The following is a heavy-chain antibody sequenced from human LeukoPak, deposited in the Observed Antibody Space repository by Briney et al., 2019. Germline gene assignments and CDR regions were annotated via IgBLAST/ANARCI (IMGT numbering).Heavy chain of an antibody. V-gene: IGHV1-46*01. CDR3: ARLSRPYYDSSGKAY. Sequence: GASVKVSCKASGYTFTSYYMHWVRQAPGQGLEWMGIINPSGGSTSYAQKFQGRVTMTRDTSTSTVYMELSSLRSEDTAVYYCARLSRPYYDSSGKAYWGQGTLVTVSS. D-gene: IGHD3-22*01. J-gene: IGHJ4*02. CDR1: GYTFTSYY. CDR2: INPSGGST.